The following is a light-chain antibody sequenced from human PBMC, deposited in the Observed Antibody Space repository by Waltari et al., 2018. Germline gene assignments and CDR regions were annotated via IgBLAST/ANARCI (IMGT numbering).Light chain of an antibody. CDR2: SDN. CDR1: SANVGTNS. CDR3: ATWDERLTGFWV. Sequence: QSVLTQPPSASGTPGQTVTISCSGGSANVGTNSVSWYKQLPGVAPELLLYSDNQRPPGVPDRFSGSRSGTSASLAISGLRSDDEADYYCATWDERLTGFWVFGGGTRSTV. V-gene: IGLV1-47*02. J-gene: IGLJ3*02.